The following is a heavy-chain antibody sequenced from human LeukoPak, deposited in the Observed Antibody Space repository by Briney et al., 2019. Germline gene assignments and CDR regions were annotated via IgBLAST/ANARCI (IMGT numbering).Heavy chain of an antibody. V-gene: IGHV4-59*12. Sequence: PSETLSLTCTVSGGSISSYYWSWIRQPPGKGLEWIGYIYYSGSTNYNPSLKSRVTISVDTSKNQFSLKLSSVTAADTAVYYCARTSMVRGVPPFDYWGRGTLVTVSS. CDR1: GGSISSYY. CDR3: ARTSMVRGVPPFDY. CDR2: IYYSGST. D-gene: IGHD3-10*01. J-gene: IGHJ4*02.